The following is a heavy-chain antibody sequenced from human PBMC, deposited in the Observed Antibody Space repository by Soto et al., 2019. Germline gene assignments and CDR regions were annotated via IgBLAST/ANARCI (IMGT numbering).Heavy chain of an antibody. D-gene: IGHD1-26*01. J-gene: IGHJ4*02. CDR2: IWYDGSNK. CDR1: GFTFSSYG. V-gene: IGHV3-33*01. CDR3: ARGHSGSYPNGDRFDY. Sequence: QVQLVESGGGVVQPGRSLRLSCAASGFTFSSYGMHWVRQAPGKGLEWVAVIWYDGSNKYYADSVKGRFTISRDNSKNTLYLQMNSLRAEDTAVYYCARGHSGSYPNGDRFDYWGQGTLVTVSS.